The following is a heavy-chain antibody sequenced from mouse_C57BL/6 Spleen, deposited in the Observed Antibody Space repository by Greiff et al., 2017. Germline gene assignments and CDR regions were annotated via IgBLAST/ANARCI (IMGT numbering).Heavy chain of an antibody. J-gene: IGHJ4*01. V-gene: IGHV3-1*01. CDR1: GYSITSGYD. Sequence: VQLKQSGPGMVKPSQSLSLTCTVTGYSITSGYDWHWIRHFPGNKLEWMGYISYSGSTNYNPSLKSRISITHDTSKNHFFLKLNSVTTEDTATYCCARATGPYYAMDYWGQGTSVTVSS. CDR2: ISYSGST. D-gene: IGHD4-1*01. CDR3: ARATGPYYAMDY.